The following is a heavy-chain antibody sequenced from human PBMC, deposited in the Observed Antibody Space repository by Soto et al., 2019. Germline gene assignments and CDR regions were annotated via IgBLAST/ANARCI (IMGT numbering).Heavy chain of an antibody. CDR3: AREGRGYSYGADFDG. CDR1: GFTFSSYG. V-gene: IGHV3-33*01. Sequence: QVQLVESGGGVVQPGRSLRLSCAASGFTFSSYGMHWVRQAPGKGLEWVAVIWYDGSNKYYADSVKGRFTISRDNSKNTLHLQMNSLRAEDTAVYYCAREGRGYSYGADFDGWGQGTLVTVSS. CDR2: IWYDGSNK. D-gene: IGHD5-18*01. J-gene: IGHJ5*02.